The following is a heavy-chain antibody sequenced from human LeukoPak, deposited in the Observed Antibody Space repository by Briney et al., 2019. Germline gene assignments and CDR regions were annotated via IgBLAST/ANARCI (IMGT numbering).Heavy chain of an antibody. CDR1: GFSFKNYA. Sequence: GGSLRLSCAVSGFSFKNYAMRWVRQAPGKGLEWVSVISGSGGRTYYADSVKGRFTISRDNSKNTLFLQMNSLRAEDTAVYYCAKRGEAYGDSKTDHWGQGTLVTVSS. V-gene: IGHV3-23*01. D-gene: IGHD4-17*01. CDR3: AKRGEAYGDSKTDH. J-gene: IGHJ4*02. CDR2: ISGSGGRT.